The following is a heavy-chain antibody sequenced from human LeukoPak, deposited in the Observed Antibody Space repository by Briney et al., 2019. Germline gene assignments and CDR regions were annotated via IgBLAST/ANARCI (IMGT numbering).Heavy chain of an antibody. J-gene: IGHJ4*02. Sequence: GGSLRLSCAASGFTFSRCEMNWVRQAPGKGLEWVSYISTSGYTIYYADSVRGRFTISRDNAKNSLYLQMNSLRAEDTAVYYCARDVAAAASHLDYWGQGTLVTVSS. D-gene: IGHD2-15*01. CDR3: ARDVAAAASHLDY. CDR1: GFTFSRCE. V-gene: IGHV3-48*03. CDR2: ISTSGYTI.